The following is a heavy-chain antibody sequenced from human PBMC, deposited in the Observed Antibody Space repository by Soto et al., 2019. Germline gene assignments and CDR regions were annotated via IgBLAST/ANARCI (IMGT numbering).Heavy chain of an antibody. CDR2: INPSGGST. CDR1: GYTFTSYY. Sequence: VASVKVSCKASGYTFTSYYMHWVRQAPGQGLEWMGIINPSGGSTSYAQKFQGRVTMTRDTSTSTVYMELSSLGSEDTAVYYCARDATAPLLLWFGELLPYNWFDPWGQGTLVTVSS. CDR3: ARDATAPLLLWFGELLPYNWFDP. J-gene: IGHJ5*02. V-gene: IGHV1-46*01. D-gene: IGHD3-10*01.